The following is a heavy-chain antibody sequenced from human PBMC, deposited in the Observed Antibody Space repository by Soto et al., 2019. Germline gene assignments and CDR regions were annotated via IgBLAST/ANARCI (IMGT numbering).Heavy chain of an antibody. Sequence: GGSLRLSCAASGFTFSSYEMNWVRQAPGKGLEWVSYISSSGSTIYYADSVKGRFTISRDNAKNSLYLQMNSLRAEGTAVYYCARGLETYYDILTGYHFDYWGQGTLVTVS. V-gene: IGHV3-48*03. CDR1: GFTFSSYE. CDR2: ISSSGSTI. J-gene: IGHJ4*02. CDR3: ARGLETYYDILTGYHFDY. D-gene: IGHD3-9*01.